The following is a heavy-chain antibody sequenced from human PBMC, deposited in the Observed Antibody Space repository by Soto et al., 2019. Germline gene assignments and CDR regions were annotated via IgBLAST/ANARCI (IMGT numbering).Heavy chain of an antibody. CDR3: ARCVGSGSYYNQYNWFDP. CDR2: ISAYNGNT. D-gene: IGHD3-10*01. CDR1: GYTFTNYG. J-gene: IGHJ5*02. V-gene: IGHV1-18*01. Sequence: ASVKVSCKASGYTFTNYGISWVRQAPGQGLEWMGWISAYNGNTKYAQKLQGRVTMTTDTSTSTAYMELRSLRSDDTAVYYCARCVGSGSYYNQYNWFDPWGQGTLVTVSS.